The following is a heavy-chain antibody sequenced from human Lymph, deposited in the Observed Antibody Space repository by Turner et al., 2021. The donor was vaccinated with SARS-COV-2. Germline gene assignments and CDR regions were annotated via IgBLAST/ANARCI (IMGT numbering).Heavy chain of an antibody. CDR3: ARDLMEVGGMDV. CDR1: GLTVSSNY. J-gene: IGHJ6*02. V-gene: IGHV3-53*01. CDR2: LYSGGSS. Sequence: EVQLVESGGGLIQPGGSLRLACAASGLTVSSNYMSWVRQAPGKGLEWVSVLYSGGSSYYADSVKGRFTISRDNSKNTLYLQMNSLRAEDTAVYYCARDLMEVGGMDVWGQGTTVTVSS. D-gene: IGHD3-3*01.